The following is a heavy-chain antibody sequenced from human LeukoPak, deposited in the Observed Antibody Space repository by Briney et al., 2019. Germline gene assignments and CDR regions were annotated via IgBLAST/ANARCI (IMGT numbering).Heavy chain of an antibody. J-gene: IGHJ3*02. CDR2: IRQDGSAE. D-gene: IGHD6-19*01. CDR3: AIIAVAGTHLFGDDAFDI. Sequence: PGGSLRLSCAASGFTFSSYYMTWVRQAPGQGLEWVANIRQDGSAEFYADSVKGRFTISRDNAKNSLYLQMNSLRAEDTAVYYCAIIAVAGTHLFGDDAFDIWGQGTMVTVSS. CDR1: GFTFSSYY. V-gene: IGHV3-7*01.